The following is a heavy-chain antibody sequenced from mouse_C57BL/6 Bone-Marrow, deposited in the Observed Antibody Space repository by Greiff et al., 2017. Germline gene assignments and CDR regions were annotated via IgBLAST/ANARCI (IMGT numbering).Heavy chain of an antibody. V-gene: IGHV5-4*01. CDR2: ISDGGSYT. CDR1: GFTFSSYA. D-gene: IGHD2-5*01. Sequence: EVKLMESGGGLVKPGGSLKLSCAASGFTFSSYAMSWVRQTPEKRLEWVATISDGGSYTYYPDNVKGRFTISRDNAKNNLYLQMSHLKSEDTAMYYCARDYYSNYEGYFDVWGTGTTVTVSS. J-gene: IGHJ1*03. CDR3: ARDYYSNYEGYFDV.